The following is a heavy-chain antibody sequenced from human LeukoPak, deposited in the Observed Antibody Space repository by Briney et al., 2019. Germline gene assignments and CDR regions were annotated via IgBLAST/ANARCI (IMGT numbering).Heavy chain of an antibody. V-gene: IGHV4-34*01. CDR3: ARSGIEEYYYGSGSYFGEFDY. J-gene: IGHJ4*02. CDR1: GGSFSGYY. D-gene: IGHD3-10*01. CDR2: INHSGST. Sequence: PSETLSLTCAVYGGSFSGYYWSWIRQPPGKGLEWIGEINHSGSTNYNPSLESRVTISVDTSKNQFSLKLSSVTAADTAVYYCARSGIEEYYYGSGSYFGEFDYWGQGTLVTVSS.